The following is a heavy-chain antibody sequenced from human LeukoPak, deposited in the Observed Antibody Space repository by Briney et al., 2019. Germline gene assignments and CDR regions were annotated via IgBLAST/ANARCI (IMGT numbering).Heavy chain of an antibody. Sequence: SETPSLTCTVSDGSISNYYWSWIRQPPGKGLEWIGYIHYSGSTKYNPSLKSRVTISVDTSKNQFSLRLTSVTAADTAVYYCARDPHAAAGHFDYWGQGTLVTVSS. CDR3: ARDPHAAAGHFDY. CDR2: IHYSGST. D-gene: IGHD6-13*01. CDR1: DGSISNYY. J-gene: IGHJ4*02. V-gene: IGHV4-59*01.